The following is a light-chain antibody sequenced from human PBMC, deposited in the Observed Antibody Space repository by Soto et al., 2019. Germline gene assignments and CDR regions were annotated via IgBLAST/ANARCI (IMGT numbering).Light chain of an antibody. Sequence: EIVLAQSPGTLSLSPGERATLSCRASQSVYKNFLAWYQQKPGQAPRLLINGASNRATGIPDRFSGSGSGTDFSLTISRLEPEDFAVYYCQQYGSSPLTFGGGTKVEIK. J-gene: IGKJ4*01. V-gene: IGKV3-20*01. CDR3: QQYGSSPLT. CDR2: GAS. CDR1: QSVYKNF.